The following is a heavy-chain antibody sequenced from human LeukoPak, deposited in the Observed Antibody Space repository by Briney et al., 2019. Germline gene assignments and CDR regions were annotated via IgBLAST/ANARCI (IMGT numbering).Heavy chain of an antibody. J-gene: IGHJ4*02. D-gene: IGHD6-19*01. CDR1: GGSISSSSYY. CDR2: IYYSGST. Sequence: SETLSLTCTVSGGSISSSSYYWGWIHQPPGKGLEWIGSIYYSGSTYYNPSLKSRVTISVDTSKNQFSLKLSSVTAADTAVYYCARQSIAVAGTRTVDYWGQGTLVTVSS. V-gene: IGHV4-39*01. CDR3: ARQSIAVAGTRTVDY.